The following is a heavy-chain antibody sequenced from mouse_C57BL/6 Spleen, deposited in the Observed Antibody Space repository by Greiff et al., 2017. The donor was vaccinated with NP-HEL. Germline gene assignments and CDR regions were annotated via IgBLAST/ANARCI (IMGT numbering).Heavy chain of an antibody. CDR2: IDPSDSYT. CDR1: GYTFTSYW. J-gene: IGHJ4*01. CDR3: ARSGGSRGAVDY. Sequence: QVQLQQPGAELVMPGASVKLSCKASGYTFTSYWMHWVKQRPGQGLEWIGEIDPSDSYTNYNQKFKGKSTLTVDKSSSTAYMQLSSLTSEDSAVYYCARSGGSRGAVDYWGQGTSVTVPS. V-gene: IGHV1-69*01. D-gene: IGHD1-1*01.